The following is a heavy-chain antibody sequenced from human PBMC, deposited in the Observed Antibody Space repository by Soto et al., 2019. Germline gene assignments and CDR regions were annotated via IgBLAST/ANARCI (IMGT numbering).Heavy chain of an antibody. J-gene: IGHJ2*01. V-gene: IGHV3-23*01. CDR3: ANAVDGYWYFAL. CDR1: GFTFSSYG. D-gene: IGHD5-12*01. CDR2: ITGSGDFT. Sequence: EVQLLESGGGLVQPGGSLRLSCAASGFTFSSYGMNWVRQAPGKGLECVSCITGSGDFTNYASSVKGRFTISRDNSKNRLYLQMSRLRVEDPAIYYCANAVDGYWYFALWGGGALVIVSS.